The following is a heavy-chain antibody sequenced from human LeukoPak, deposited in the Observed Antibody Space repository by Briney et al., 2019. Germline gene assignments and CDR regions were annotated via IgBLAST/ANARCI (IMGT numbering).Heavy chain of an antibody. J-gene: IGHJ4*02. Sequence: ASVKVSCKASGYTFGNSGISWVRQAPGQGLEWMGWTNAYNGNTIYAENFQGRVTMTTDTSTSTAYMELTSLRSDDTAVYYCAGEERYCSSSRCFVGVGNDYWGQGTLVSVSS. V-gene: IGHV1-18*01. CDR3: AGEERYCSSSRCFVGVGNDY. CDR1: GYTFGNSG. D-gene: IGHD2-2*01. CDR2: TNAYNGNT.